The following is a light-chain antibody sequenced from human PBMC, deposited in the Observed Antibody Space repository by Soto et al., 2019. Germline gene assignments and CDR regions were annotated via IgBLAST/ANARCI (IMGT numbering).Light chain of an antibody. CDR2: DVY. V-gene: IGLV2-11*01. J-gene: IGLJ3*02. Sequence: QSALTQPRSVSGSPGQSLTISCTGSSSDVGGYDYVSWYQHHPGKAPKLIIYDVYKRPSGVPGRFSGSKSGNMASLTISGLQAEDEADYHCSSEAASHTLVFGGGTQLTVL. CDR1: SSDVGGYDY. CDR3: SSEAASHTLV.